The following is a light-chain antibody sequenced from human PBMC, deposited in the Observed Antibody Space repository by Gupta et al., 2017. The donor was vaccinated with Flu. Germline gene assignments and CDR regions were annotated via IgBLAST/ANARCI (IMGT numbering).Light chain of an antibody. Sequence: EIVLTQSPSTLSLSPGERATLSCRTSHSFTTAYLAWYQQKPGQAPRLLIYGASSRATGIPDRFRGSGSGTDFTLTISRLEPEDFAVYYCQQYGRSLIFGQGT. V-gene: IGKV3-20*01. CDR1: HSFTTAY. J-gene: IGKJ1*01. CDR3: QQYGRSLI. CDR2: GAS.